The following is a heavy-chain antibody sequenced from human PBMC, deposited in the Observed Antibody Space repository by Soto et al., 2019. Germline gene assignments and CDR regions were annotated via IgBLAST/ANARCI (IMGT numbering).Heavy chain of an antibody. CDR2: INAGNGNT. V-gene: IGHV1-3*01. J-gene: IGHJ3*02. CDR3: ARDRIAVAGTDAFDI. D-gene: IGHD6-19*01. CDR1: GYTFTSYA. Sequence: GASVKVSCKASGYTFTSYAMHWVRQAPGQRLEWMGWINAGNGNTKYSQKFQGRVTITRDTSASTAYMELSSLRSEDTAVYYCARDRIAVAGTDAFDIWGQGTMVTVS.